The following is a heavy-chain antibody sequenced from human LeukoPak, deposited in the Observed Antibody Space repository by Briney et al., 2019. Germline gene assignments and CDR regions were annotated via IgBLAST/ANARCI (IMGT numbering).Heavy chain of an antibody. CDR1: GFTFSGSA. D-gene: IGHD3-9*01. CDR2: IRSKANSYAT. J-gene: IGHJ4*02. Sequence: GGSLRLSCAASGFTFSGSAMHWVRQASGKGLEWVGRIRSKANSYATAYAASVKGRFTISRDDSKNTAYLQMNSLKTEDTAVYYCAKDPYFDWLSHVDYWGQGTLVTVSS. V-gene: IGHV3-73*01. CDR3: AKDPYFDWLSHVDY.